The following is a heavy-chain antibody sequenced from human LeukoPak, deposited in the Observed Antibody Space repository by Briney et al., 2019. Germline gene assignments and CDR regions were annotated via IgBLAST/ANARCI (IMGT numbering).Heavy chain of an antibody. J-gene: IGHJ4*02. CDR3: ARVGEYSRNYFDY. D-gene: IGHD5-18*01. V-gene: IGHV3-74*01. Sequence: GGSLRLSCAASGFTLSNYWMHWVRQAPGKGLVWVSRINNDGSTTTYADSVKARFTISRDNAKNTLYLQMNSLRAEDTAVYYCARVGEYSRNYFDYWGQGTLVTVSS. CDR1: GFTLSNYW. CDR2: INNDGSTT.